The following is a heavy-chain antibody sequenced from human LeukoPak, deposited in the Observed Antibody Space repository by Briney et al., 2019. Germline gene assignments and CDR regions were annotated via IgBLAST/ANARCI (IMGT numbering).Heavy chain of an antibody. Sequence: GASVKVSCKASGYTFTDYFIHWVRQAPGQGLEWMGWINPNSGRKKYAQKFQGRVTMTRDTSISTAYMEFSRLRSDETAIYYCAGEEIAAASGDGMDVWGQGTTVTVSS. CDR1: GYTFTDYF. J-gene: IGHJ6*02. CDR2: INPNSGRK. CDR3: AGEEIAAASGDGMDV. D-gene: IGHD6-13*01. V-gene: IGHV1-2*02.